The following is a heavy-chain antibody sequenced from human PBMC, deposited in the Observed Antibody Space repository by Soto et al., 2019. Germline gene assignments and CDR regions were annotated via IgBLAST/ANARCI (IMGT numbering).Heavy chain of an antibody. D-gene: IGHD4-4*01. V-gene: IGHV5-51*01. J-gene: IGHJ6*02. CDR1: GYRFACHW. Sequence: GESLKISCSGSGYRFACHWVGWVRQVLGKGREWXXSSCPCDSDMRYSPSFQGQVTISVDKSLIPAYLQWDSLEASDSAIYFCARHSLYSESPSLAMDVWGQGTTVTVSS. CDR3: ARHSLYSESPSLAMDV. CDR2: SCPCDSDM.